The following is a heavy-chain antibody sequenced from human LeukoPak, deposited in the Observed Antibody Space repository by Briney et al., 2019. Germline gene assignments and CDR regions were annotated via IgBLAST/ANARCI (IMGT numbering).Heavy chain of an antibody. V-gene: IGHV1-18*01. J-gene: IGHJ4*02. CDR2: ISAYDGDT. D-gene: IGHD3-22*01. CDR1: GFTFTSYA. CDR3: ARDSKYYYDTSRWRPPVDY. Sequence: ASAKVSCRASGFTFTSYAIGWVRQAPGQGLEWMGWISAYDGDTNYAQKLQGRITMTTDTSTTTAYMELRSLRSDDTAVYYCARDSKYYYDTSRWRPPVDYWGQGTLVTVSS.